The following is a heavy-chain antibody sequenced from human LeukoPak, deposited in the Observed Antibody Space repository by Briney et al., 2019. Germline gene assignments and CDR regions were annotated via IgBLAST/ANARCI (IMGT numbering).Heavy chain of an antibody. J-gene: IGHJ4*02. CDR1: GYTFTSYA. V-gene: IGHV1-3*01. D-gene: IGHD6-13*01. Sequence: ASVKVSCKASGYTFTSYAMHWVRQAPGQRLEWMGWINAGNGNTKYSQKFQGRVTITRDTSASTAYMELSSLRSEDTAVYYCARDNSSSSSWSEGLDYWGQGTLVTVSS. CDR3: ARDNSSSSSWSEGLDY. CDR2: INAGNGNT.